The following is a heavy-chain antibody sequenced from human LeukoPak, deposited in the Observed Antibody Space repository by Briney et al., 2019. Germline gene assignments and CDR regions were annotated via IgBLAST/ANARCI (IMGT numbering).Heavy chain of an antibody. CDR1: GFTFSNSG. J-gene: IGHJ4*02. CDR3: ARARQIQLWHNMPFNY. V-gene: IGHV4-34*01. Sequence: PGGSLRLSCAASGFTFSNSGMNWVRQAPGKGLEWMGEINHSGSTNYNPSLKSRVTISVDTSKNQFSLKLSSVTAADTALYYCARARQIQLWHNMPFNYWGQGTLVTVSS. CDR2: INHSGST. D-gene: IGHD5-18*01.